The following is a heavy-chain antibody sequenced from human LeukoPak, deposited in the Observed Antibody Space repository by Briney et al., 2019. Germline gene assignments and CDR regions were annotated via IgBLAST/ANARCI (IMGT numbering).Heavy chain of an antibody. CDR1: GYTFTGYY. CDR3: ALEGGYSSSGGGLYYMDV. D-gene: IGHD6-6*01. Sequence: ASVKVSCKASGYTFTGYYMHWVRQAPGQGLEWMGWINPNSGGTNYAQKFQGRVTMTRDTSISTAYMELSRLRSDDTAVDYCALEGGYSSSGGGLYYMDVWGKGTTVTVSS. CDR2: INPNSGGT. V-gene: IGHV1-2*02. J-gene: IGHJ6*03.